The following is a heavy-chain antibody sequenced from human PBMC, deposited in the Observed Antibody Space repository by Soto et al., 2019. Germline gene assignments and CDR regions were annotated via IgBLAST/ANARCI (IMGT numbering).Heavy chain of an antibody. CDR2: IYGAASGI. CDR1: GFSFHEYT. V-gene: IGHV3-23*01. J-gene: IGHJ4*02. D-gene: IGHD4-17*01. CDR3: AKDRHPDGVWDIDW. Sequence: GGSLRLSCAASGFSFHEYTMNWVRQAPGKGLGWASGIYGAASGIYYADSVKGRFTISRDNSRNTVYLQMNNLRAEDTAVYYCAKDRHPDGVWDIDWWGQGARVTVSS.